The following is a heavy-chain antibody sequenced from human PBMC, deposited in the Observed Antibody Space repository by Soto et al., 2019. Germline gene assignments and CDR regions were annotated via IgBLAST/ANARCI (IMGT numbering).Heavy chain of an antibody. V-gene: IGHV1-2*02. J-gene: IGHJ5*02. CDR3: ANYFMSRPWFDT. Sequence: XSVKVSCKASGYTFIYYYMHWVRQAPGQGFEWMGRISPRSGGTNYAQKFQGRVTMTWDTSLNTAYMELSSLISEDTAVYYCANYFMSRPWFDTWGQGTLVTVSS. CDR1: GYTFIYYY. CDR2: ISPRSGGT. D-gene: IGHD6-6*01.